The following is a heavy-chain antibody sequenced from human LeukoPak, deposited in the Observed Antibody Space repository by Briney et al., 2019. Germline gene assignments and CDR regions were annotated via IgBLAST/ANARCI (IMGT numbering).Heavy chain of an antibody. CDR3: ASLPQRTPFDY. CDR1: GYTFTGYY. V-gene: IGHV1-2*06. CDR2: INPNSGGT. J-gene: IGHJ4*02. Sequence: ASVKVSCKASGYTFTGYYMHWVRQAPGQGLESMGRINPNSGGTNYAQKFQGRVTMTRDTSISTAYMELSRLRSDDTAVYSCASLPQRTPFDYWGQGTLVTVSS.